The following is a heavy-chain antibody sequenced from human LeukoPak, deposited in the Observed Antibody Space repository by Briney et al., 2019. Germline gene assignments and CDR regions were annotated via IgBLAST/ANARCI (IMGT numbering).Heavy chain of an antibody. D-gene: IGHD3-3*01. CDR2: ISSSSSYI. V-gene: IGHV3-21*01. J-gene: IGHJ4*02. CDR1: GFTFSSYS. Sequence: GGSLRLSCAASGFTFSSYSMNWVRQAPGKGLEWVSSISSSSSYIYYADSVKGRFTISRDNAKNSLYLQMNSLRAEDTAVYYCARDPPALLGWLFTDSFDYWGQGTLVTVSS. CDR3: ARDPPALLGWLFTDSFDY.